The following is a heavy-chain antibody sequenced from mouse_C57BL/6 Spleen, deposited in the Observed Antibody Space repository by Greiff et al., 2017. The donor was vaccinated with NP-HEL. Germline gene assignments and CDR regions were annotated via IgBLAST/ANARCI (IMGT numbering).Heavy chain of an antibody. CDR3: ARCDLANWDTGLDY. D-gene: IGHD4-1*01. CDR1: GYTFTDYY. Sequence: QVQLQQSGAELVRPGASVKLSCKASGYTFTDYYINWVKQRPGQGLEWIARIYPGSGNTYYNEKFKGKATLTAEKSSSTAYMQLSSLTSEDSAVYFCARCDLANWDTGLDYWGQGTTLTVSS. V-gene: IGHV1-76*01. J-gene: IGHJ2*01. CDR2: IYPGSGNT.